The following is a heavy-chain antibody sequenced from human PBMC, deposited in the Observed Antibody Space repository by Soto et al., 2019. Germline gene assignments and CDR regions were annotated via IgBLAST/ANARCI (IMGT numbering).Heavy chain of an antibody. CDR3: ARLGGYVSVGYYYLWDS. D-gene: IGHD3-22*01. CDR1: DGSMNSDSYY. V-gene: IGHV4-39*01. Sequence: PSETLSLTCSVSDGSMNSDSYYWGWIRQPPGKGLEWIGVINYSGTTFHNVSLKSRVTISVESSRNQLSLKLTSVTAADTAVYYCARLGGYVSVGYYYLWDSWGQGTLVTVSS. J-gene: IGHJ4*02. CDR2: INYSGTT.